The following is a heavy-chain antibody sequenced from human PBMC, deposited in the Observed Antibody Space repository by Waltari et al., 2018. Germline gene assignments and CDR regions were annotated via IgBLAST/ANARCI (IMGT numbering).Heavy chain of an antibody. CDR2: SSANNGHT. CDR3: ARGRDVYAGYDYNWFDF. D-gene: IGHD5-12*01. Sequence: QVQLVQSGTEVKKPGASVKVSCRASGYSFSDFGISWVRRAPGQGLEWMGWSSANNGHTNHAQKFQGRLIMTKDTSTTTVYMELKYLTSDDTALYYCARGRDVYAGYDYNWFDFWGQGTLVTVSS. CDR1: GYSFSDFG. V-gene: IGHV1-18*01. J-gene: IGHJ5*01.